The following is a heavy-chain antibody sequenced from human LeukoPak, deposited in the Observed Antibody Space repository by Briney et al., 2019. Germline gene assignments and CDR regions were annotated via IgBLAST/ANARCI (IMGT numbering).Heavy chain of an antibody. J-gene: IGHJ4*02. CDR1: GGSFSGYD. Sequence: SETLSLTCAVYGGSFSGYDWSWIRQPPGKGLEWIGEINHSGSTNYNPSLKSRVTISVDTSKNQFSLKLSSVTAADTAVYYCARGGVGALDYWGQGTLVTVSS. CDR3: ARGGVGALDY. CDR2: INHSGST. D-gene: IGHD1-26*01. V-gene: IGHV4-34*01.